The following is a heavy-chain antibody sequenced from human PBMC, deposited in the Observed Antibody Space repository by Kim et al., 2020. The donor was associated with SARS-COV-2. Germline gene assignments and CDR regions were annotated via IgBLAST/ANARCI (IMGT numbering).Heavy chain of an antibody. J-gene: IGHJ6*02. Sequence: GESLKISCKGSGYSFSNYWIGWVRQMPGKGLEWVAMIYPGDFDVRYSPSFQGRVTISVDKSITTAHLQWSSLKASDTAIYYCARGKGYCNVIPCSDSGMDVWGQGTTVIVSS. CDR1: GYSFSNYW. CDR3: ARGKGYCNVIPCSDSGMDV. V-gene: IGHV5-51*01. CDR2: IYPGDFDV. D-gene: IGHD2-15*01.